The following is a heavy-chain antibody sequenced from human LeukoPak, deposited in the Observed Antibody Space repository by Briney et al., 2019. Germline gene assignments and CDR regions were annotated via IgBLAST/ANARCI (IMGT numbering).Heavy chain of an antibody. D-gene: IGHD3-22*01. CDR1: GYTFTGYY. CDR2: INPSGGST. CDR3: ARDPSLTTSP. Sequence: ASVKVSCKASGYTFTGYYMHWVRQAPGQGLEWMGIINPSGGSTSYAHKFQGRVTMTRDTSTSTVYMELSSLRSEDTAVYYCARDPSLTTSPWGQGTLVTVSS. J-gene: IGHJ5*02. V-gene: IGHV1-46*01.